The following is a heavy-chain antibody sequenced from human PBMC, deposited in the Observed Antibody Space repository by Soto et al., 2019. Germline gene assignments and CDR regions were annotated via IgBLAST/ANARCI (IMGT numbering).Heavy chain of an antibody. D-gene: IGHD1-26*01. J-gene: IGHJ4*02. CDR1: GGSISSGDYY. CDR3: ARSMSGSYYHY. Sequence: QVQLQESGPGLVKPSQTLSLTCTVSGGSISSGDYYWSWIRQPPGKGLEWSGYIYYSGSTYYNPSLKRRATISVDTSKNQFSLKLSSVTAADTAVYYCARSMSGSYYHYWGQGTLVTVSS. V-gene: IGHV4-30-4*01. CDR2: IYYSGST.